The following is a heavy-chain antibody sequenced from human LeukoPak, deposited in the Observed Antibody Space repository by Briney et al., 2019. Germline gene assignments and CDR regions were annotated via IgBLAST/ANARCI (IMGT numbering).Heavy chain of an antibody. CDR2: ISYDGSNK. D-gene: IGHD3-10*01. V-gene: IGHV3-30*03. CDR1: GFTFSSYG. J-gene: IGHJ4*02. Sequence: GGSLRLSCAASGFTFSSYGMHWVRQAPGKGLEWVAVISYDGSNKYYADSVKGRFTISRDNAENTLYLQMNSLRVEDTAVYYCARDRGINMVRGVIDYWGQGTLVTVSS. CDR3: ARDRGINMVRGVIDY.